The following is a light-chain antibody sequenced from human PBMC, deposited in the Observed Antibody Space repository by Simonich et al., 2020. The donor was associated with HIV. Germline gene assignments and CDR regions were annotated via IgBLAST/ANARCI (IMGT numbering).Light chain of an antibody. CDR1: QRTSNS. CDR3: QQYYSTPRT. CDR2: AAS. J-gene: IGKJ2*01. V-gene: IGKV1-NL1*01. Sequence: DIQMTQSPSSLSASVGDRVTITCRASQRTSNSLAWYQQKPGKAPKVLLYAASRLESGVPSRCSGSGSGTDYTLTISSLQPEDFATHYCQQYYSTPRTFGQWTKLEIK.